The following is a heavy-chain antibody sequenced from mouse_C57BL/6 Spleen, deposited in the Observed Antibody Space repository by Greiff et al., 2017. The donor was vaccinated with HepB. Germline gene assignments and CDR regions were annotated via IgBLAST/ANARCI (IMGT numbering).Heavy chain of an antibody. D-gene: IGHD2-3*01. CDR2: IDPENGDT. CDR1: GFNIKDDY. Sequence: EVQLQQSGAELVRPGASVKLSCTASGFNIKDDYMHWVKQRPEQGLEWIGWIDPENGDTEYAPKFQGKATITADTSSNTAYLQLSSLTSEDTAVYYCTTGLLRPLDYRGQGTTLTVSS. J-gene: IGHJ2*01. V-gene: IGHV14-4*01. CDR3: TTGLLRPLDY.